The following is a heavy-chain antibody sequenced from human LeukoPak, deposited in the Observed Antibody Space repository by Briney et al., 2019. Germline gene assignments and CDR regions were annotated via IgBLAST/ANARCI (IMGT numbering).Heavy chain of an antibody. CDR2: IIPIFGTA. CDR1: GGTFSSYA. CDR3: ARPLSASGYDYDY. D-gene: IGHD5-12*01. J-gene: IGHJ4*02. V-gene: IGHV1-69*01. Sequence: ASVKVSCKASGGTFSSYAISWVRQAPGQGLEWMGGIIPIFGTANYAQKFQGRVTITADESTSTAYMELSSLRSEDTAVYYCARPLSASGYDYDYWGQGTLVTVSS.